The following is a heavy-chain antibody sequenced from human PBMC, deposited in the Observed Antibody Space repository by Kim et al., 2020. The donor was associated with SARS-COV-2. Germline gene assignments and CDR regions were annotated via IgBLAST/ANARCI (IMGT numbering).Heavy chain of an antibody. Sequence: GGSLRLSCAASGFTFSSYGMHWVRQAPGKGLEWVAVIWYDGSNKYYADSVKGRFTISRDNSKNTLYLQMNSLRAEDTAVYYCARDPGNLGYGMDVWGQGTTVTVSS. J-gene: IGHJ6*02. CDR3: ARDPGNLGYGMDV. CDR1: GFTFSSYG. V-gene: IGHV3-33*01. CDR2: IWYDGSNK.